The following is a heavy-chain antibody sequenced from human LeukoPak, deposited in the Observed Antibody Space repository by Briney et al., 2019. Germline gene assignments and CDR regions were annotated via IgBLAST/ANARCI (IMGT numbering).Heavy chain of an antibody. CDR1: GGSFSGYY. CDR3: ARRSTRYYYYYGMDV. D-gene: IGHD2-15*01. J-gene: IGHJ6*04. V-gene: IGHV4-34*01. CDR2: INHSGST. Sequence: SETLSLTCAVYGGSFSGYYWSWIRQPPGKGLEWIGEINHSGSTNYNPSLKSRVTISVDTSKKQFSLKLSSVTAADTAVYYCARRSTRYYYYYGMDVWGKGTTVTVSS.